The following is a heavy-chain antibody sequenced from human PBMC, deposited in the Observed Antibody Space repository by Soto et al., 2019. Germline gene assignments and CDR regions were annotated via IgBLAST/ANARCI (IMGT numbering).Heavy chain of an antibody. CDR1: GYTFTSYA. CDR2: INAGNGNT. D-gene: IGHD2-2*01. J-gene: IGHJ4*02. CDR3: ARWSTVVVPAADLFDY. V-gene: IGHV1-3*01. Sequence: ASVKVSCKASGYTFTSYAMHWVRQAPGQRLEWMGWINAGNGNTKYSQKFQGRVTITRDTSASTAYMELSGLRSEDTAVYYCARWSTVVVPAADLFDYWGQGTLVTVSS.